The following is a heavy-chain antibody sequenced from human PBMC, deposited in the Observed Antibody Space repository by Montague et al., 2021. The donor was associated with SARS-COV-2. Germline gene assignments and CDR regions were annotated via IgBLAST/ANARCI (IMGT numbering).Heavy chain of an antibody. CDR2: IDYSEST. J-gene: IGHJ6*02. Sequence: SGTLSLTCTVSGGTISSFYWNWIRQPPGKGLEWIGYIDYSESTIXXPSLKSRVTISVDKSKNQFSLKLRSVTAADTAVYYCARGQWGFGAAVSPDYYYHGMDVWGQGTTVTVSS. CDR1: GGTISSFY. D-gene: IGHD6-13*01. CDR3: ARGQWGFGAAVSPDYYYHGMDV. V-gene: IGHV4-59*01.